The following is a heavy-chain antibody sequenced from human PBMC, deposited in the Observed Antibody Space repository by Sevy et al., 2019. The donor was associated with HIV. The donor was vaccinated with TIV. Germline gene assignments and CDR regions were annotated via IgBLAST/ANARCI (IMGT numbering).Heavy chain of an antibody. J-gene: IGHJ3*02. Sequence: ASVKVSCKASGYTFTGYYMHWVRQAPGQGLEWMGWINPNSGGTNYEQKFQGRVTMTRDTSISTAYMELSRLRSDDTAVYYCARDLRSEGAFDIRGQGTMVTVSS. CDR3: ARDLRSEGAFDI. CDR2: INPNSGGT. V-gene: IGHV1-2*02. CDR1: GYTFTGYY. D-gene: IGHD3-10*01.